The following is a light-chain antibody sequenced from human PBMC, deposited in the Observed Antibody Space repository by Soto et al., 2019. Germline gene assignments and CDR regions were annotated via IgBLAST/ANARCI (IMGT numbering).Light chain of an antibody. CDR1: SSNIGAGYD. V-gene: IGLV1-40*01. Sequence: QSVLTQPPSVSGAPGQRVTISCTGSSSNIGAGYDVHWYQQLPGTAPKLLIYGNSNRPSGVPDRFSGSKSGTSASLAITGLQAEDEAGYCCQSYDSSLSGGVFGGGTKLTVL. CDR2: GNS. CDR3: QSYDSSLSGGV. J-gene: IGLJ3*02.